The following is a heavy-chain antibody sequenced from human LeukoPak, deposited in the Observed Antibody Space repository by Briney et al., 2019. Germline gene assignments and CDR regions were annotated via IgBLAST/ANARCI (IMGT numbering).Heavy chain of an antibody. V-gene: IGHV2-5*01. CDR1: GFSLTSSGVG. CDR2: IYWNTDK. CDR3: AHRYCSSTSCYTGGFDY. J-gene: IGHJ4*02. Sequence: SGPTLVNPTQTLTLTCTFSGFSLTSSGVGVGWIRQPPGEALEWLALIYWNTDKRYSPSLKSRLTITEDTSKNQVVLTMTNMDPVDAAADDCAHRYCSSTSCYTGGFDYWGQGTLVTVSS. D-gene: IGHD2-2*02.